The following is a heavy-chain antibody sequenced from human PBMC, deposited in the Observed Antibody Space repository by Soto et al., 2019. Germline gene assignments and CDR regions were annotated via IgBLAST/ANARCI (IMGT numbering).Heavy chain of an antibody. CDR1: GYTFNNYG. CDR3: ARGEGFFDGLDV. V-gene: IGHV1-18*01. CDR2: ISAHNGNT. J-gene: IGHJ6*02. Sequence: ASVKVSCKGSGYTFNNYGITWVRQAPGQGLEWMGRISAHNGNTNYAQKLQGRLKLTTGTSTSTAYMELRSLRYDDTAVYYCARGEGFFDGLDVWGLGTTVTVSS. D-gene: IGHD1-26*01.